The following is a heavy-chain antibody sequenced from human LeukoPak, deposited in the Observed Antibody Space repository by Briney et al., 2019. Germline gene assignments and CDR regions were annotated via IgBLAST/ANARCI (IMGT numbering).Heavy chain of an antibody. CDR1: GFTFSSYG. Sequence: PGGSLRLSCAASGFTFSSYGMHWVRQAPGKGLEWVAVIWYDGSNKYYADSVKGRFTISRDNSKNTLYLQMNSLRAEDTAVYYCARGEVIATVVTPSFDYWGQGTLVTVSS. V-gene: IGHV3-33*01. D-gene: IGHD4-23*01. J-gene: IGHJ4*02. CDR2: IWYDGSNK. CDR3: ARGEVIATVVTPSFDY.